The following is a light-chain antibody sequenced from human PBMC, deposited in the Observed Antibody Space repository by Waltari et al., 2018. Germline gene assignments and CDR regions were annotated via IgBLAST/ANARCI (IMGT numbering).Light chain of an antibody. CDR3: AAWDDSLSRWL. CDR2: RNK. J-gene: IGLJ3*02. V-gene: IGLV1-47*01. Sequence: QSVLTQPPSASGTPGQRVTISCSGRSSNIGSNYVYWYQHVPGAAPKLLISRNKQRPSGVPDRFSGSKSGTSASLAISGLRSEDEADYYCAAWDDSLSRWLLGGGTKLTVL. CDR1: SSNIGSNY.